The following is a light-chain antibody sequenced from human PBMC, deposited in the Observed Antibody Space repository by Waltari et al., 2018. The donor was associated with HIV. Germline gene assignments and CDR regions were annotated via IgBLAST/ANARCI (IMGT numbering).Light chain of an antibody. CDR1: SSDVGGYNY. V-gene: IGLV2-8*01. CDR2: EVS. J-gene: IGLJ2*01. Sequence: QSALTQPPSASGSPGQSVTISCTGTSSDVGGYNYVSWYQQHPGKAPKLMIYEVSTRPSGFPDRFSGSKSGNTASLTVSGLQAEDEADYYCSSYTSSITVVFGGGTKLTVL. CDR3: SSYTSSITVV.